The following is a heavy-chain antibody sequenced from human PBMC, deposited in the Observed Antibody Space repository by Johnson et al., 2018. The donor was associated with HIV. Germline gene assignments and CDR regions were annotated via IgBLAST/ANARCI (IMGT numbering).Heavy chain of an antibody. Sequence: QVQLVESGGGVVQPGGSLRLSCAASGFTFNDHGMSWVRQAPGKGLEWVAVISYDGSNKYYADSVKGRFTISRDNSKNTLYLEMNSPRSEETAVYFCARDFQGLRAFDIRGKGTMVTVSS. D-gene: IGHD6-25*01. CDR3: ARDFQGLRAFDI. V-gene: IGHV3-30*19. CDR1: GFTFNDHG. J-gene: IGHJ3*02. CDR2: ISYDGSNK.